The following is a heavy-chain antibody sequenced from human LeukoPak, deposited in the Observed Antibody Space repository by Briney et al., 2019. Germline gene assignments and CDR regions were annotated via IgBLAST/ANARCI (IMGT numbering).Heavy chain of an antibody. J-gene: IGHJ4*02. V-gene: IGHV3-33*01. CDR3: ARGGYYYDSSGYYYLDY. Sequence: GGSLRLSCAASGFTFSSYGMHWVHQAPGKGLEWVAVIWYDGSNKYYADSVKGRFTISRDNSKNTLYLQMNSLRAEDTAVYYCARGGYYYDSSGYYYLDYWGQGTLVTVSS. CDR1: GFTFSSYG. CDR2: IWYDGSNK. D-gene: IGHD3-22*01.